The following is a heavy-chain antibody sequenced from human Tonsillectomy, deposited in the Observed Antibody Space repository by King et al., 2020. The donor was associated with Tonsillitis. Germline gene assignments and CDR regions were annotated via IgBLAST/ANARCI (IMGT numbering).Heavy chain of an antibody. D-gene: IGHD3-22*01. CDR1: GGTFSSYA. J-gene: IGHJ3*01. V-gene: IGHV1-69*01. CDR2: IISLFGTA. CDR3: ARDYRDYYDSSGFQGAFDF. Sequence: QLVQSGAEVKKPGSSGKVSCKASGGTFSSYALSWVRQTPGQGLEWRGGIISLFGTANYAQKFQGRVTITADESTSTAYMELSGLTSEDTAVYYCARDYRDYYDSSGFQGAFDFWGQGTMVTVSS.